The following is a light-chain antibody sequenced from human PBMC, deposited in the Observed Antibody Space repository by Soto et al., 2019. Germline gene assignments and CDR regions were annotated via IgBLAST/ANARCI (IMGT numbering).Light chain of an antibody. CDR2: AAS. CDR1: QDVSSY. CDR3: QQYYRFPFT. V-gene: IGKV1D-8*01. Sequence: VIWMTQSPSLLSASTGDRVPIPCRLSQDVSSYLAWYQQKPGKAPELLIYAASTLQSGVPSRFTGSGSGTDFTLTISSLQSEDFATYYCQQYYRFPFTFGQGTKLEIK. J-gene: IGKJ2*01.